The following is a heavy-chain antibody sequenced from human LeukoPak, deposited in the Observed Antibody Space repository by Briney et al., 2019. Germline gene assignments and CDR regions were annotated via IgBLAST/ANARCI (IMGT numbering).Heavy chain of an antibody. CDR3: ARVKQLLYGVAPGAFDI. Sequence: SETLSLTCAVSGGSISSGDYYWSWIRQPPGKGLEWIGYIYYSGSTYYNPSLKSRVTISVDTSKNQFSLKLSSVTAADTAVYYCARVKQLLYGVAPGAFDIWGQGTMVTVSS. D-gene: IGHD2-2*02. J-gene: IGHJ3*02. CDR2: IYYSGST. CDR1: GGSISSGDYY. V-gene: IGHV4-30-4*08.